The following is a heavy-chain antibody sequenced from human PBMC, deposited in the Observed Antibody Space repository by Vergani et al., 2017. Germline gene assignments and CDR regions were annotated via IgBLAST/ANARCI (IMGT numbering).Heavy chain of an antibody. D-gene: IGHD4-11*01. CDR2: IDHTGRP. CDR3: ARVNTLTNGHLCYYYYMHV. J-gene: IGHJ6*03. V-gene: IGHV4-34*01. Sequence: QVQLQQWGGGLLKPSETLSLTCVVNGGSFTSYHWTWIRQSPGEGLEWVGDIDHTGRPDYNPSLKSRLTMSVDKSQNQFSLTLNSVTATDTAIYFCARVNTLTNGHLCYYYYMHVWGQGTAVTVS. CDR1: GGSFTSYH.